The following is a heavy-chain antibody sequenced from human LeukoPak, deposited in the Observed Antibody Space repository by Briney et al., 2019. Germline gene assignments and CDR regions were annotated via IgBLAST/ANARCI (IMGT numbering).Heavy chain of an antibody. D-gene: IGHD4-17*01. CDR2: INPYSGGT. V-gene: IGHV1-2*02. CDR3: ARLGLTVTSDIDW. CDR1: GSTFIDYY. J-gene: IGHJ4*02. Sequence: ASVKVSCKASGSTFIDYYIHWVRQAPGQGLEWMGWINPYSGGTNYAQKFQGRVTMTRDTSISTAYMELNSLRSDDTAVYYCARLGLTVTSDIDWWGQGTLVTVSS.